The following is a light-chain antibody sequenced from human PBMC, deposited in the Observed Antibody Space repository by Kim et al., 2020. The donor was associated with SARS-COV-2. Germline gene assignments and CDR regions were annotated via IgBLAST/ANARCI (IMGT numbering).Light chain of an antibody. CDR3: QVWDSGTV. CDR2: RNS. V-gene: IGLV3-9*01. J-gene: IGLJ2*01. Sequence: SYELTQPLSVSVALGQTAIITCGGNNIGRKNVHWYQQKPGQAPVLVIYRNSDRPSGIPERFSGSNSGNTATLTISRAQAGDEADYYCQVWDSGTVFGGGT. CDR1: NIGRKN.